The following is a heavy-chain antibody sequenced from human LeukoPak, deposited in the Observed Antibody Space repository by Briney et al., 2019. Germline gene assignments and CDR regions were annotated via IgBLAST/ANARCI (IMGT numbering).Heavy chain of an antibody. J-gene: IGHJ5*02. CDR3: VAWYNWFDP. CDR2: IYTSGSA. V-gene: IGHV4-61*02. CDR1: GGSISSGSYY. D-gene: IGHD2-15*01. Sequence: SQTLSLTRTVSGGSISSGSYYWSWIRQPAGKGLEWIGRIYTSGSANYNPSLKSRVTISVDTSKNQFSLKLSSVTAADTAVYYCVAWYNWFDPWGQGTLVTVSS.